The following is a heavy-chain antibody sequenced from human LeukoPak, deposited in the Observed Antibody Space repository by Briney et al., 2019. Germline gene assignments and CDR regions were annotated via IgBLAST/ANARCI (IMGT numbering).Heavy chain of an antibody. CDR1: GGSFSGYY. Sequence: SETLSLTCAVYGGSFSGYYWSWIRQPPGKGLEWIGEINHSGSTNYNPSLKSRVTISVDTSKNQFSPKLSSVTAADTAVYYCARGGEYYDFWSGYYTGGWFDPWGQGTLVTVSS. D-gene: IGHD3-3*01. CDR3: ARGGEYYDFWSGYYTGGWFDP. V-gene: IGHV4-34*01. CDR2: INHSGST. J-gene: IGHJ5*02.